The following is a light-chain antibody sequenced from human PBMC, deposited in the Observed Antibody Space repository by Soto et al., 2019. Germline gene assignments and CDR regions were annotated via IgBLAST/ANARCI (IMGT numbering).Light chain of an antibody. CDR1: SSNIGAGYD. V-gene: IGLV1-40*01. J-gene: IGLJ1*01. CDR3: CLYVGATTYV. Sequence: QSVLTQPPSVSGAPGQRVTISCTGSSSNIGAGYDVHWYQQLPGTAPKLLIYGNSNRPSGVPDRFSGSKSGTSASLAITGLQAEDEAEYYCCLYVGATTYVFGTGTKVTVL. CDR2: GNS.